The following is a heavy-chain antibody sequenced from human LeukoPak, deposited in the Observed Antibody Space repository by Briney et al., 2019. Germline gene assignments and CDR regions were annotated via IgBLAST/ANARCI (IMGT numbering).Heavy chain of an antibody. V-gene: IGHV1-69*13. Sequence: SVKVSCTASGGTFSSYAISWVRQAPGQGLEWMGGIIPIFGTANYAQKFQGRVTITADESTSTAYMELSSLRSEDTAVYYCARDLVPGTGTTPYYYYGMDVWGQGTTVTVSS. J-gene: IGHJ6*02. D-gene: IGHD1-7*01. CDR2: IIPIFGTA. CDR1: GGTFSSYA. CDR3: ARDLVPGTGTTPYYYYGMDV.